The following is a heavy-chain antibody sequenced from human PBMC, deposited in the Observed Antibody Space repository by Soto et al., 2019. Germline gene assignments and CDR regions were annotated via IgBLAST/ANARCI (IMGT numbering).Heavy chain of an antibody. CDR1: GFTFSSYG. CDR2: ISYDGSNK. CDR3: AKDRRKVVVAAPFDY. Sequence: GGSLRLSCAASGFTFSSYGMHWVRQAPGKGLEWVAVISYDGSNKYYADSVKGRFTISRDNSKNTLYLQMNSLRAVDTAVYYCAKDRRKVVVAAPFDYWGQGTLVTVSS. V-gene: IGHV3-30*18. J-gene: IGHJ4*02. D-gene: IGHD2-15*01.